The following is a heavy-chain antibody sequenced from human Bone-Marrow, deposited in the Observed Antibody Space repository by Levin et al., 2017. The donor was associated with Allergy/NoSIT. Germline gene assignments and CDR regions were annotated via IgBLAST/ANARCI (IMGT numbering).Heavy chain of an antibody. J-gene: IGHJ4*02. Sequence: SGPTLVKPTQTLTLTCTFSGFSLSLSGGGVGWIRPPPGKALEWLALIYCDDDKRYRPSLKNRVTITQDPSNKQVDLTLTNVDPKDTATYFSAHRRRDSNGAFASWGPGTLVTVSS. CDR3: AHRRRDSNGAFAS. D-gene: IGHD6-25*01. CDR2: IYCDDDK. CDR1: GFSLSLSGGG. V-gene: IGHV2-5*02.